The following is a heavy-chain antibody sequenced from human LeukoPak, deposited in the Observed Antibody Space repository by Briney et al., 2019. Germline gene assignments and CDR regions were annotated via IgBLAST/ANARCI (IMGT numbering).Heavy chain of an antibody. D-gene: IGHD2-2*01. J-gene: IGHJ4*02. V-gene: IGHV1-2*02. CDR3: ATTRWVCSSTSCYPDDQYYFDY. CDR2: INPNSGGT. Sequence: ASVKVSCKASGYTFTGYYMHWVRQAPGQGLEWMGWINPNSGGTNYAQKFQGRVTMTRDTSISTAYMELSRLRSDDTAVYYCATTRWVCSSTSCYPDDQYYFDYWGQGTLVTVSS. CDR1: GYTFTGYY.